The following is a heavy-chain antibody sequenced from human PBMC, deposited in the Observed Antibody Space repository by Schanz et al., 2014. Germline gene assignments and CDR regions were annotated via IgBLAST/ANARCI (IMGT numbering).Heavy chain of an antibody. CDR1: GFTFSSYA. CDR3: ARNWKDHHLGRHGWSDGMDV. Sequence: EVQLVESGGGLVKPGGSLRLSCAASGFTFSSYAMSWVRQAPGKGLEWVSAISGSGETTYYADSVKGRFTISRDNSKNALYLPMNSLRAEDTAVYYCARNWKDHHLGRHGWSDGMDVWGQGTTVTVSS. CDR2: ISGSGETT. D-gene: IGHD3-3*01. J-gene: IGHJ6*02. V-gene: IGHV3-23*04.